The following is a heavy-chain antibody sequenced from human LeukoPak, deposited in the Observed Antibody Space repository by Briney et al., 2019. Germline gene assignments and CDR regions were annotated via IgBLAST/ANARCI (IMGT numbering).Heavy chain of an antibody. CDR3: ARHVYSSSWIYYYYYMDV. Sequence: SETLSLTCTFSGGSMSSSSYYWGWIRQPPGKGLEWIGSMYYSGSTYYNPSLKSRVTISVDTSKNQFSLKLSSVTAADTAVYFCARHVYSSSWIYYYYYMDVWGKGTTVTVSS. J-gene: IGHJ6*03. V-gene: IGHV4-39*01. CDR2: MYYSGST. D-gene: IGHD6-13*01. CDR1: GGSMSSSSYY.